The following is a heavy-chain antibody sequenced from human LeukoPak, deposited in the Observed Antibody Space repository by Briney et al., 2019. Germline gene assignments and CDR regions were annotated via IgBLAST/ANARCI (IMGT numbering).Heavy chain of an antibody. Sequence: SETLSLTCTVSGGSISSYYWSWIRQSPGKGLECIGYIHYTGSTNYNPSLKSRVTMSVDMSKNQFSLKLSSVTAADTAVYYCARVWATTLDYWGQGTLVTVSS. CDR2: IHYTGST. V-gene: IGHV4-59*12. D-gene: IGHD4-17*01. CDR1: GGSISSYY. CDR3: ARVWATTLDY. J-gene: IGHJ4*02.